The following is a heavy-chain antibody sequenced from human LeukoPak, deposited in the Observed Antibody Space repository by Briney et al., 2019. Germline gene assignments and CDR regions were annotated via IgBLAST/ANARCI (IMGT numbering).Heavy chain of an antibody. V-gene: IGHV3-30*10. J-gene: IGHJ4*02. CDR3: ARAIVSTENFDY. Sequence: TGGSLRLSCAASGFSFSICAMHWVRLAPGKGLEWVAVVSHDTRTKYYTDSLKGRFTISRDNSKNTLYLQMNGLRTDDTAVYYCARAIVSTENFDYWGQGTLVTVSS. D-gene: IGHD1-26*01. CDR1: GFSFSICA. CDR2: VSHDTRTK.